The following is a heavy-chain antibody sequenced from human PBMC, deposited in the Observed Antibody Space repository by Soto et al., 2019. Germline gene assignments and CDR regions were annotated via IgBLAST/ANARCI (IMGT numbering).Heavy chain of an antibody. CDR1: GGTFSSYT. V-gene: IGHV1-69*08. Sequence: QVQLVQSGAEVKKPGSSVKVSCKASGGTFSSYTISWVRQAPGQGLEWMGRIIPILGIANYAQKFQGRVTITADKSTSTAYMELSSLRAEDTAVYYCAREGDYGDYAYDYWGQGTLVTVSS. CDR3: AREGDYGDYAYDY. J-gene: IGHJ4*02. D-gene: IGHD4-17*01. CDR2: IIPILGIA.